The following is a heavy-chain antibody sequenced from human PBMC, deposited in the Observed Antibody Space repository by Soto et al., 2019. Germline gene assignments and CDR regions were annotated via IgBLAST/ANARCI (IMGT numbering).Heavy chain of an antibody. CDR2: INHSGSA. V-gene: IGHV4-34*01. CDR3: ASMTTVTKRLKYYYGMDV. Sequence: SETLSLTCAVYGGSFSGYYWSWIRQPPGKGLEWIGEINHSGSANYNPSLKSRVTISVDTSKNQFSLKLSSVTAADTAVYYCASMTTVTKRLKYYYGMDVWGQGTTVTVS. J-gene: IGHJ6*02. D-gene: IGHD4-4*01. CDR1: GGSFSGYY.